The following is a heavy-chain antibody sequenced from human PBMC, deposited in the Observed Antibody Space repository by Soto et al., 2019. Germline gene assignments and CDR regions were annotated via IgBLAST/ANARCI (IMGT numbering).Heavy chain of an antibody. CDR1: GYTFTSYD. J-gene: IGHJ5*02. V-gene: IGHV1-8*01. D-gene: IGHD3-22*01. CDR2: MNPNSGNT. Sequence: QVQLVQSGAEVKKPGASVKVSCKASGYTFTSYDINWVRQATGQGLEWMGWMNPNSGNTGYAQKFQGRVNMTRTTSISTAYMELSSLRSEDTAVYYCARGEIGRHDNWFDPWGQGTLVTVSS. CDR3: ARGEIGRHDNWFDP.